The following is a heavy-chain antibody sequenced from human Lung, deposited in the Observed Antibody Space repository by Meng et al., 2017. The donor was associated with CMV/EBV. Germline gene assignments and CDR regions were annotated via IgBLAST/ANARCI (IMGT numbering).Heavy chain of an antibody. CDR1: GGSISSSNYY. J-gene: IGHJ4*02. CDR2: IYHSGST. CDR3: ARRRGGSGRDC. V-gene: IGHV4-39*01. D-gene: IGHD3-10*01. Sequence: LHRQQSGPGLVKPSETLSLTCTVFGGSISSSNYYWDWIRQPPGKGLEWIGAIYHSGSTSYNPSLQSRVTMFVDTSKNQFSLMLTSVTATDTAVYYCARRRGGSGRDCWGQGTLVTVSS.